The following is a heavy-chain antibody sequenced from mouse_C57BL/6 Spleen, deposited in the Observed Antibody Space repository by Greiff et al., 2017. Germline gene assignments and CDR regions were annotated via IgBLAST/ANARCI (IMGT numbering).Heavy chain of an antibody. J-gene: IGHJ1*03. Sequence: VQLQQSGAELVRPGASVKLSCKASGYTFTSYGISWVKQRTGQGLEWIGEINPKSGNTNYNEKFKGKATLTADKSSSTAYMELRSLTSEDSAVYFCARCYGSSYGYVEVWGTGTTVTVSS. CDR1: GYTFTSYG. D-gene: IGHD1-1*01. CDR2: INPKSGNT. V-gene: IGHV1-81*01. CDR3: ARCYGSSYGYVEV.